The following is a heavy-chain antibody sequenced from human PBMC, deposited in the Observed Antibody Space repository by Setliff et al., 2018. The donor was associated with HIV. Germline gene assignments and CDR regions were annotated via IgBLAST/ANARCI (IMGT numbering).Heavy chain of an antibody. CDR1: GDSVSSRSYY. CDR3: ARDRSSGWSKDWFDT. D-gene: IGHD6-19*01. CDR2: IYYSGST. Sequence: SETLSLTCTVSGDSVSSRSYYWSWIRQPPGKGLEWIGYIYYSGSTTYNPSLRSRVTISLDTSKNQFSLRLTSVTAADTAMYHCARDRSSGWSKDWFDTWGQGILVTVSS. J-gene: IGHJ5*02. V-gene: IGHV4-61*01.